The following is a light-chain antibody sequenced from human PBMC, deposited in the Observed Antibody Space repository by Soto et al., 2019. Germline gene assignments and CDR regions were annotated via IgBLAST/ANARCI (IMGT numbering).Light chain of an antibody. V-gene: IGKV3-20*01. CDR1: QSVSSSY. J-gene: IGKJ1*01. Sequence: EIVLTQSPGTLSLSPGERATLSCRASQSVSSSYLAWYQQKPGQAPRLLIYGTSSRATAIPDRFSGSGSGTDFTLTISRLESADFAVYYCQQYGSSSWTFGQGTKVDIK. CDR2: GTS. CDR3: QQYGSSSWT.